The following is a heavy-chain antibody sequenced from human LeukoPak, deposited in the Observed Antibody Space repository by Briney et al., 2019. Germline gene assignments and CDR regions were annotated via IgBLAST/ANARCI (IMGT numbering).Heavy chain of an antibody. CDR2: IYYSGST. CDR1: GGSISNINYY. V-gene: IGHV4-39*07. D-gene: IGHD5-18*01. J-gene: IGHJ4*02. Sequence: PSETLSLTCTVSGGSISNINYYWGWIRQPPGKGLEWIGSIYYSGSTYYNPSLKSRVTILLATSNNQFSLKLSSVTAADTAVYYCARGMDTARAGIVFDYWGQGTLVTVSS. CDR3: ARGMDTARAGIVFDY.